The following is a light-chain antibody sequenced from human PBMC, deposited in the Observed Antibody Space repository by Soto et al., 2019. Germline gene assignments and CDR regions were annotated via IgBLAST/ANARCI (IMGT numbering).Light chain of an antibody. CDR2: AAS. Sequence: IVLTQFPDTLSLSPREGATLSCRGSQSVKSLYLTGYMQTPGQTPRLLIHAASMRATGVPDRFRGSGSVTDVSPTISRLDDEDIAVSSCKQYGSSRRTFGQGTKVDLK. J-gene: IGKJ1*01. CDR3: KQYGSSRRT. V-gene: IGKV3-20*01. CDR1: QSVKSLY.